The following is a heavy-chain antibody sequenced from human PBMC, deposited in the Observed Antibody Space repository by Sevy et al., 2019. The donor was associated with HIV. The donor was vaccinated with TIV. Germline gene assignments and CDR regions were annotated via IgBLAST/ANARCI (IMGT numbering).Heavy chain of an antibody. CDR1: GFTFNTYS. D-gene: IGHD2-21*01. V-gene: IGHV3-48*02. J-gene: IGHJ4*02. CDR3: ARCPGHYSIDC. CDR2: IGTAAGVT. Sequence: GESLKISCAASGFTFNTYSLIWVRQTPGKGLEWLSFIGTAAGVTYYADSVKGRFTISRDNAKNSLYLQMNSLRDEDTAVYYCARCPGHYSIDCWGQGTLVTVSS.